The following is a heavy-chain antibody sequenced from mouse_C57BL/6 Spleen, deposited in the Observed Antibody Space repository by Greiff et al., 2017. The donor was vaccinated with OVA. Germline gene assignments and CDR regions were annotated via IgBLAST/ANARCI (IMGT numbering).Heavy chain of an antibody. V-gene: IGHV5-4*01. CDR3: ARELGGWFAY. D-gene: IGHD4-1*01. Sequence: EVQLVESGGGLVKPGGSLKLSCAASGFTFSSYAMSWVRQTPEKRLEWVATISDGGSYTYYPDNVKGRFTISRDNAKNNLYLQMSHLKSEDTAMYYCARELGGWFAYWGQGTLVTVSA. CDR1: GFTFSSYA. J-gene: IGHJ3*01. CDR2: ISDGGSYT.